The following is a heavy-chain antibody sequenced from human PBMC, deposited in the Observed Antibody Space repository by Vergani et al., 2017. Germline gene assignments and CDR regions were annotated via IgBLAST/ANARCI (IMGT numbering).Heavy chain of an antibody. CDR3: ASDTHSGQRADR. V-gene: IGHV4-59*11. CDR2: IHYSENT. CDR1: FASIRNLY. Sequence: QVQLQESGPGLVKSSETLSLTCSVSFASIRNLYCNWIRQPPGKGLEWIGSIHYSENTNYNPSRKSRVTISVDTSKNQFSLELASVTAADTAVYYCASDTHSGQRADRWGQGILVTVTS. J-gene: IGHJ5*02. D-gene: IGHD6-19*01.